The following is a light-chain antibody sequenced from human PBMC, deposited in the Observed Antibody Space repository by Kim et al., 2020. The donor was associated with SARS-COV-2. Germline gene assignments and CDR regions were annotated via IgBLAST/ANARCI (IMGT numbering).Light chain of an antibody. Sequence: GQDVTISCSGSSSNIGTNYVSWYQQLPGTVPIVLIYDNNKRPSGIPDRFSGSKSGTSGTLDITGLQTGDEADYYCGTWDSSLSVWLFGGGTQLTVL. V-gene: IGLV1-51*01. CDR1: SSNIGTNY. J-gene: IGLJ3*02. CDR3: GTWDSSLSVWL. CDR2: DNN.